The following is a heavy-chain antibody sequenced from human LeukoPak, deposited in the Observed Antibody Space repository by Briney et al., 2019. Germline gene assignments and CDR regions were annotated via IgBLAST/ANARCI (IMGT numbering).Heavy chain of an antibody. CDR1: GFTFSSYS. CDR3: ARVLKGGYCSGGSCYPGY. J-gene: IGHJ4*02. V-gene: IGHV3-48*01. Sequence: GGSLRLSCAASGFTFSSYSMNWVRQAPGKGLEWVSYISSSSSTIYYADSVKGRFTISRDNAKNSLYLQMNSLRAEDTAVYYCARVLKGGYCSGGSCYPGYWGQGTLVTVSS. CDR2: ISSSSSTI. D-gene: IGHD2-15*01.